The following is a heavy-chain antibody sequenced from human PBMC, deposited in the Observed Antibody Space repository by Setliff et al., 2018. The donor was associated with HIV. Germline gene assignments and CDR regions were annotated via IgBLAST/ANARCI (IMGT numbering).Heavy chain of an antibody. D-gene: IGHD4-17*01. J-gene: IGHJ4*02. CDR3: ARRGKDDYGESYSLKMVYFDY. V-gene: IGHV4-59*08. Sequence: NPSETLSLTCTVSGDSIRGYYWSWIRQPPGKGLEWIGYIYYSGSTNYNPSLKSRVTISVDTSKNQFSLKLSSVTAADTAVYYCARRGKDDYGESYSLKMVYFDYWGQGTLVTVSS. CDR2: IYYSGST. CDR1: GDSIRGYY.